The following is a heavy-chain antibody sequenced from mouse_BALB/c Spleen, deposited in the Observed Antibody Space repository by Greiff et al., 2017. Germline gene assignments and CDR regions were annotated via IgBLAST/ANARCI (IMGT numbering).Heavy chain of an antibody. V-gene: IGHV2-6-5*01. CDR3: AKLYYDYLPAMDY. D-gene: IGHD2-4*01. J-gene: IGHJ4*01. Sequence: VKLMESGPGLVAPSQSLSITCTVSGFSLTDYGVSWIRQPPGKGLEWLGVIWGGGSTYYNSALKSRLSISKDNSKSQVFLKMNSLQTDDTAMYYCAKLYYDYLPAMDYWGQGTSVTVSS. CDR1: GFSLTDYG. CDR2: IWGGGST.